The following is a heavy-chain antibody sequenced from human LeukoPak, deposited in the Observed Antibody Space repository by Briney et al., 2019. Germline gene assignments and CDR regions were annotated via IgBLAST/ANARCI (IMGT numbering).Heavy chain of an antibody. Sequence: GGSLRLSCVASGFTLSSSSMHWVRQAPGKGLEYVSAISSNGGSTYYANSVKGRFTISRDISKNTLYLQMNSLRAEDTAVYYCASSTSYYYYYMDVWGKGTTVTISS. V-gene: IGHV3-64*01. CDR2: ISSNGGST. J-gene: IGHJ6*03. CDR1: GFTLSSSS. CDR3: ASSTSYYYYYMDV.